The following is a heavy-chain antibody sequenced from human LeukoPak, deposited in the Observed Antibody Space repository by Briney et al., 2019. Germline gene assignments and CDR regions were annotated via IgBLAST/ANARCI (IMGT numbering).Heavy chain of an antibody. V-gene: IGHV3-48*03. CDR3: APQPSVMYYFDY. CDR2: ISSSGSTI. D-gene: IGHD2-2*01. Sequence: GGSLRLSCAASGFTFSSYEMNWVRQAPGKGLEWVSYISSSGSTIYYADSVKGRFTISRDNSKNTLYLQMNSLRAEDTAVYYCAPQPSVMYYFDYWGQGTLVTVSS. J-gene: IGHJ4*02. CDR1: GFTFSSYE.